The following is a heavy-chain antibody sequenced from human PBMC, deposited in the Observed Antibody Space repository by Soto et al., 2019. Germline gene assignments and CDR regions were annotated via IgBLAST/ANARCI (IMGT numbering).Heavy chain of an antibody. J-gene: IGHJ1*01. V-gene: IGHV3-30*18. CDR2: ISYDGSNK. D-gene: IGHD5-12*01. CDR3: AKVDPMATSAAEYFQH. CDR1: GFTFSSYG. Sequence: GGSLRLSCAASGFTFSSYGMHWVRQAPGKGLEWVAVISYDGSNKYYADSVKGRFTISRDNSKNTLYLQMNSLRAEDTAVYYCAKVDPMATSAAEYFQHWGQGTLVTVSS.